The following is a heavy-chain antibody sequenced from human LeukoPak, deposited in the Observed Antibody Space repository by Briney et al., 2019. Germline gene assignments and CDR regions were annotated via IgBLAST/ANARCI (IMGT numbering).Heavy chain of an antibody. CDR3: ARDVPHYDYVWGSYRYSNHFDY. CDR1: GGSISSGGYY. V-gene: IGHV4-31*03. CDR2: IYYSGST. D-gene: IGHD3-16*02. J-gene: IGHJ4*02. Sequence: PSETLSLTCTVSGGSISSGGYYWSWIRQHPGKGLEWIGYIYYSGSTYYNPSLKSRATISVDTSKNQFSLKLSSVTAADTAVYYCARDVPHYDYVWGSYRYSNHFDYWGQGTLVTVSS.